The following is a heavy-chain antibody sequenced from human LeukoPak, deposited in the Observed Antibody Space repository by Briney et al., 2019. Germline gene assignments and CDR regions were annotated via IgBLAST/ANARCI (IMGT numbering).Heavy chain of an antibody. D-gene: IGHD2-2*01. CDR1: GGSISSSSYY. CDR2: IYHSGST. Sequence: PSETLSLTCTVSGGSISSSSYYWSWTRQPPGKGLEWIGYIYHSGSTYYNPSLKSRVTISVDRSKNQFSLKLSSVTAADTAVYYCARGLDRLGYCSSTSCFYFDYWGQGTLVTVSS. CDR3: ARGLDRLGYCSSTSCFYFDY. V-gene: IGHV4-30-2*01. J-gene: IGHJ4*02.